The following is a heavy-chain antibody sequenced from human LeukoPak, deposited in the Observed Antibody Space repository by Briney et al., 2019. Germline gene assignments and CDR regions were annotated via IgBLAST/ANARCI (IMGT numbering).Heavy chain of an antibody. CDR3: ARDWYYAIDY. Sequence: PGGSLRLSCAASGFTLSSAWMHWVRQAPGKGLVSVSRINSDGSSTRYSDSVRGRFTISRDNAKNTLYLQMNSLRADDTAVYYCARDWYYAIDYWGQGTLVTVSS. J-gene: IGHJ4*02. CDR2: INSDGSST. V-gene: IGHV3-74*01. CDR1: GFTLSSAW. D-gene: IGHD2-2*01.